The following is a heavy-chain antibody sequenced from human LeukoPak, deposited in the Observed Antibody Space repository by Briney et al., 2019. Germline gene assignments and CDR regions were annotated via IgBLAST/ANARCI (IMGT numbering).Heavy chain of an antibody. V-gene: IGHV3-33*01. CDR3: ARDGSLPDK. J-gene: IGHJ4*02. CDR1: GFTFSSYG. CDR2: IWYDGSNK. D-gene: IGHD3-9*01. Sequence: GGSLRLSCAAPGFTFSSYGMHWVRQAPGKGLEWVAVIWYDGSNKYYADSVKGRFTISRDNSKNTLYLQMNSLRAEDTAVYYCARDGSLPDKWGQGTLVTVSS.